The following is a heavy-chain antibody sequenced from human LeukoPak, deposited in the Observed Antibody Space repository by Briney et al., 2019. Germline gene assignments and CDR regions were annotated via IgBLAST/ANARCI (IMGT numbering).Heavy chain of an antibody. CDR3: ARSGDSGGWYPRRSLDY. CDR2: IYYSGST. D-gene: IGHD6-19*01. Sequence: SETLSLTCAVSGGSISSYYWSWIRQPPGKGLEWIGYIYYSGSTNYNPSLKSRVTISVDTSKNQFSLKLSSVTAADTAVYYCARSGDSGGWYPRRSLDYWGQGTLVTASS. CDR1: GGSISSYY. J-gene: IGHJ4*02. V-gene: IGHV4-59*01.